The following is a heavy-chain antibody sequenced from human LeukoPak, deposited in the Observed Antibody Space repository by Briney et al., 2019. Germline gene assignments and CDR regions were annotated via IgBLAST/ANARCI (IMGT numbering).Heavy chain of an antibody. Sequence: ASVRVSCKASGYSFSDFYIHWVRQAPGQGLEWMGWINPKSGATTYAERFRGRVTMTRDTSFNTVYLELTSLYSGDTAVFYCARDYSDGHNRRDAFDIWGQGTTLIVSS. CDR2: INPKSGAT. V-gene: IGHV1-2*02. CDR1: GYSFSDFY. J-gene: IGHJ3*02. CDR3: ARDYSDGHNRRDAFDI. D-gene: IGHD5-18*01.